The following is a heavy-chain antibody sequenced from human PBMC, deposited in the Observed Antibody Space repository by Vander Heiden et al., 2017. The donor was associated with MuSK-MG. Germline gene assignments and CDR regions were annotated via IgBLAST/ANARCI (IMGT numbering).Heavy chain of an antibody. CDR2: ISPIFGTA. Sequence: QVQLVQSGAEVKKPGSSVKVSCKASGRPSSSYAISWVRQAPGQGLEWMGGISPIFGTANYAQKFQGRVTITADESTSTAYMELSSLRSEDTAVYYCARDLNGSPYVNWYFDLWGRGTLVTVSS. J-gene: IGHJ2*01. CDR3: ARDLNGSPYVNWYFDL. CDR1: GRPSSSYA. V-gene: IGHV1-69*01. D-gene: IGHD1-26*01.